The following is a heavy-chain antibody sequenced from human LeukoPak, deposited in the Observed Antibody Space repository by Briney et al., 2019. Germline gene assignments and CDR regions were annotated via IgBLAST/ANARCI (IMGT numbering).Heavy chain of an antibody. J-gene: IGHJ4*02. CDR1: GFTFSSYA. D-gene: IGHD6-6*01. CDR2: ISYDGSNK. Sequence: GGSLRLSCAASGFTFSSYAMHWVRQAPGKGLEWVAVISYDGSNKYYADSVKGRFTISRDNAKNSLYLQMNSLRAEDTAVYYCARDELGTDYWGQGTLVTVSS. CDR3: ARDELGTDY. V-gene: IGHV3-30-3*01.